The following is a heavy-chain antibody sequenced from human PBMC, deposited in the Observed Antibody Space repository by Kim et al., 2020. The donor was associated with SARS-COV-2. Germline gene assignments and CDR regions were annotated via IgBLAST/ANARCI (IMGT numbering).Heavy chain of an antibody. CDR1: GGTFSSYA. Sequence: SVKVSCKASGGTFSSYAISWVRQAPGQGLEWMGGIIPIFGTANYAQKFQGRVTITADESTSTAYMELSSLRSEDTAVYYCARDDGLTIAAAGMGMYYYYYGMDVWGQGTTVTVSS. J-gene: IGHJ6*02. CDR2: IIPIFGTA. CDR3: ARDDGLTIAAAGMGMYYYYYGMDV. D-gene: IGHD6-13*01. V-gene: IGHV1-69*13.